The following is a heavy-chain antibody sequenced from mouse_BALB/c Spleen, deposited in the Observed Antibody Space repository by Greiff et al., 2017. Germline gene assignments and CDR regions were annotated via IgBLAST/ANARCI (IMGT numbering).Heavy chain of an antibody. J-gene: IGHJ4*01. D-gene: IGHD2-3*01. CDR2: ISYDGSN. CDR3: ARAGWLLEDAMDY. CDR1: GYSITSGYY. V-gene: IGHV3-6*02. Sequence: EVQLQESGPGLVKPSQSLSLTCSVTGYSITSGYYWNWIRQFPGNKLEWMGYISYDGSNNYNPSLKNRISITRDTSKNQFFLKLNSVTTEDTATYYCARAGWLLEDAMDYWGQGTSVTVSS.